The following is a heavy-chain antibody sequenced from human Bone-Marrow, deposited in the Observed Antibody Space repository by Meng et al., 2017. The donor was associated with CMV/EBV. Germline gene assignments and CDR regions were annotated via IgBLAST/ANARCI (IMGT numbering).Heavy chain of an antibody. V-gene: IGHV4-39*07. CDR2: IYYSGST. CDR1: GGSISSSSYY. J-gene: IGHJ4*02. CDR3: ASASVRGIFVDY. Sequence: SGTLSLTCTASGGSISSSSYYWGWIRPPPGKGLEWIGSIYYSGSTYYNPSLKSRVTISVDTSKNQFSLKLTSVTTTDTAVYYCASASVRGIFVDYWGQGTLVTVSS. D-gene: IGHD3-10*01.